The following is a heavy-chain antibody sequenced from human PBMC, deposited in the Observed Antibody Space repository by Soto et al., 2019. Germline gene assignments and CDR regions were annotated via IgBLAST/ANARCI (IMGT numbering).Heavy chain of an antibody. J-gene: IGHJ5*02. Sequence: QVQLVQSGAEVKKPGSSVKVSCKASGGTFRNDAISWVRQAPGQGLEWMGGIMTDYGTTNYAQKFKGRVTITADKFTSTAYMELSGLSSEDTALYYCARNRDTTWIQGPVPADWFDPWGQGTLVTVSS. CDR3: ARNRDTTWIQGPVPADWFDP. D-gene: IGHD5-18*01. CDR2: IMTDYGTT. CDR1: GGTFRNDA. V-gene: IGHV1-69*06.